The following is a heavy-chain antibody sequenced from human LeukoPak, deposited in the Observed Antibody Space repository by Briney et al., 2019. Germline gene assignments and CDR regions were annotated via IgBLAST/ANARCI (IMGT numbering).Heavy chain of an antibody. CDR3: VRVSGFCTNGVCPSFDP. V-gene: IGHV3-30*09. J-gene: IGHJ5*02. D-gene: IGHD2-8*01. CDR1: GFTFTNYA. CDR2: VSYDGTDT. Sequence: GGSLRLSCAASGFTFTNYAMNWVRQAPGKGLEWVATVSYDGTDTSYADSVRGRFAIFRDNSKNTLYLQMNSLRTEDTAVYYCVRVSGFCTNGVCPSFDPWGQGTLVTVSS.